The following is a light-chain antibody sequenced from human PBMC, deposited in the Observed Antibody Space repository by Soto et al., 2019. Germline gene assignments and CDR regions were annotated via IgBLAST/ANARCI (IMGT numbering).Light chain of an antibody. CDR1: EGVGTN. CDR2: ATS. J-gene: IGKJ1*01. Sequence: EVVMTQSPATLSVSPGDTATLSCRASEGVGTNLAWYQQQPGQGPRLLIYATSTRATGVPARFSGSGSGTEFTLTVSGLQSEDFAVYYCQQYNKAPPWTFGQGTKVEIK. CDR3: QQYNKAPPWT. V-gene: IGKV3-15*01.